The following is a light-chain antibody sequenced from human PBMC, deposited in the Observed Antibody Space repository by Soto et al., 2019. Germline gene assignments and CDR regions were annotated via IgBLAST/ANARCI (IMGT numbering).Light chain of an antibody. CDR2: TNN. V-gene: IGLV1-44*01. J-gene: IGLJ2*01. CDR3: AAWADSLYGVV. Sequence: QSVLNQPPSASGTPGQRGTISCSGSSSNIGSNTINWYQQLPGTAPKLLIYTNNQRPSGVPDRFSGSKSGTSASLAISGLQSEDEADYYCAAWADSLYGVVFGGGTKLTVL. CDR1: SSNIGSNT.